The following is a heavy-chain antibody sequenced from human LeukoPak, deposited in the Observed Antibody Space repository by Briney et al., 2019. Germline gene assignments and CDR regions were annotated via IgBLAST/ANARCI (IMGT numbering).Heavy chain of an antibody. Sequence: ASVKVSCKASGYTFTSYGISWVRQAPGQGLEWMGWISAYNGNTNYAQKLQGRVTMTTDTSTSTAYMELRSLRSDDTAVYYCARDMEGEGYDFWSGYYPFDYWGQGTLVTVSS. CDR1: GYTFTSYG. V-gene: IGHV1-18*01. D-gene: IGHD3-3*01. CDR3: ARDMEGEGYDFWSGYYPFDY. CDR2: ISAYNGNT. J-gene: IGHJ4*02.